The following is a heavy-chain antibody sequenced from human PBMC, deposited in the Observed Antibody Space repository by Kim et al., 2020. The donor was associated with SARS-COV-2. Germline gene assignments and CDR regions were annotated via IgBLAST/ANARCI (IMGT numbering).Heavy chain of an antibody. J-gene: IGHJ3*02. D-gene: IGHD6-13*01. CDR1: GYSISSGYY. V-gene: IGHV4-38-2*02. CDR3: ARVKPIVAGAFVI. CDR2: IYHSGST. Sequence: SETLSLTCTVSGYSISSGYYWGWIRQPPGKGLEWIGSIYHSGSTYYNPSLKSRVTISVDTSKNQFSLKLSSVTAADTAVYYCARVKPIVAGAFVIWCQGT.